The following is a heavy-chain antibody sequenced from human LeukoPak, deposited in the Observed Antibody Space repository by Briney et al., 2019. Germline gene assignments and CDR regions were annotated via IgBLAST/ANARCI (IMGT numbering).Heavy chain of an antibody. Sequence: GGSLRLSCAASGFTFSSYAMSWVRQAPGKGLEWVSAISGSGGSTYYADSVKGRFTISRDNSKNTLYLQMNSLRAEDTAVYYCAKDRSYYDYVWGSYLYTGLFDHWGQGTLVTVSS. V-gene: IGHV3-23*01. CDR3: AKDRSYYDYVWGSYLYTGLFDH. CDR1: GFTFSSYA. CDR2: ISGSGGST. J-gene: IGHJ4*02. D-gene: IGHD3-16*02.